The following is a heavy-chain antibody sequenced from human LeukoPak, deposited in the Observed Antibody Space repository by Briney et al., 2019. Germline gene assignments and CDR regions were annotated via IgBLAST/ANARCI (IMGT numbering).Heavy chain of an antibody. Sequence: PGGSLKLSCAASGFTFSESAMHWVRQASGKGLEWVGRIRSKPNNYATAYAASVKGRFTISREDSENTAYLQMNSLKTEDTAVYYCTTYRSGHYWGQGTLVTVSS. D-gene: IGHD6-19*01. CDR1: GFTFSESA. CDR3: TTYRSGHY. V-gene: IGHV3-73*01. J-gene: IGHJ4*02. CDR2: IRSKPNNYAT.